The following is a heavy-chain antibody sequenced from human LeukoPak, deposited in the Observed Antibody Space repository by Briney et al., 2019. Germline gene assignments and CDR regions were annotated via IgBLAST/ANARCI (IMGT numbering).Heavy chain of an antibody. CDR3: ANGIPMTTVTTKGYYFDY. D-gene: IGHD4-17*01. Sequence: GGSLRLSCAASGLTFSNYAMSWVRQAPGKGLEWVSAISGSGGSTYYADSVKGRFTISRDNSKNTLYLQMNSLRAEDTAVYYCANGIPMTTVTTKGYYFDYWGQGTLVTVSS. CDR1: GLTFSNYA. J-gene: IGHJ4*02. V-gene: IGHV3-23*01. CDR2: ISGSGGST.